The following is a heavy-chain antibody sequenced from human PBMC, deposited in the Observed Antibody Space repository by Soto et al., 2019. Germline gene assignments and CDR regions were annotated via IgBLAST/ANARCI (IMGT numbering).Heavy chain of an antibody. Sequence: GGSLRLSCAASGFTFSSYAMHWVRQAPGKGLEYVSAISSNGGSTYYANSVKGRFTISRDNSETTLYLQMGSLRAEDMAVYYCARGSSAKLSSFDYWGQGTLVNVSS. D-gene: IGHD6-19*01. CDR3: ARGSSAKLSSFDY. CDR1: GFTFSSYA. CDR2: ISSNGGST. J-gene: IGHJ4*02. V-gene: IGHV3-64*01.